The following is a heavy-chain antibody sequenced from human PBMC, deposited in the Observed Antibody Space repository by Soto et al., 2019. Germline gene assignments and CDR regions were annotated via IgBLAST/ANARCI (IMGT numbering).Heavy chain of an antibody. J-gene: IGHJ5*02. D-gene: IGHD6-6*01. CDR2: IYYSGST. CDR3: ARHRARNWFDP. CDR1: GGSISSSSYY. V-gene: IGHV4-39*01. Sequence: SETLSLTXIVSGGSISSSSYYWGWIRQPPGKGLEWIGSIYYSGSTYYNPSLKSRVTISVDTSKNQFPLKLSSVTAADTAVFYCARHRARNWFDPWGQGTLVTVSS.